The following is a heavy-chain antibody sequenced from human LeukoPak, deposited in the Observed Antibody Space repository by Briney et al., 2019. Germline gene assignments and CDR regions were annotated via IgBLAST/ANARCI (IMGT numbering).Heavy chain of an antibody. CDR1: GGSISSYY. V-gene: IGHV4-59*08. J-gene: IGHJ3*02. CDR2: IYYSGST. D-gene: IGHD1-26*01. Sequence: SETLSLTCTVSGGSISSYYWSWIRQPPGKGLEWIGYIYYSGSTSYNPSLKSRVTISVDTSKNQFSLKLGAVTAADTAVYYCARHPSKSSGSYYGAFDIWGQGTTVTVSS. CDR3: ARHPSKSSGSYYGAFDI.